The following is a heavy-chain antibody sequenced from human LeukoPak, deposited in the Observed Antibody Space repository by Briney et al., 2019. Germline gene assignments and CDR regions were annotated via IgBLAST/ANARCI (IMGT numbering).Heavy chain of an antibody. V-gene: IGHV3-30*02. D-gene: IGHD2-8*02. CDR1: GFTFRNYG. CDR3: AKDPGASVSGFYMDV. J-gene: IGHJ6*03. CDR2: IWSDGNNR. Sequence: GGSLRLSCAAPGFTFRNYGMHWVRQATGKGLEWVSFIWSDGNNRFYADSVKGRFTISRDNSKNMLYLRMDTLRAEDTALYYCAKDPGASVSGFYMDVWGKGTTVIVSS.